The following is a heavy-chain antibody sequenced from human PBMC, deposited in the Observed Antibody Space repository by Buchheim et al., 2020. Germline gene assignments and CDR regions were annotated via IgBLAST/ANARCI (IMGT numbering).Heavy chain of an antibody. Sequence: QVQLQESGPGLVKPSQTLSLTCTVSGGSISSGSYYWSWIRQPAGKGLEWIGRIYTSGSTNYNPSLKSRVTISVDTSKNQFSLKLSSVTAADTAVYYCARDLGRTGYCSSTSCNDYYYYYGMDVWGQGTT. CDR3: ARDLGRTGYCSSTSCNDYYYYYGMDV. J-gene: IGHJ6*02. V-gene: IGHV4-61*02. D-gene: IGHD2-2*03. CDR2: IYTSGST. CDR1: GGSISSGSYY.